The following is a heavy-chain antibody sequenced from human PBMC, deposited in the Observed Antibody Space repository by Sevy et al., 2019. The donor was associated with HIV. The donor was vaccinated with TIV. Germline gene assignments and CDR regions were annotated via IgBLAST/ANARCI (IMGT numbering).Heavy chain of an antibody. Sequence: GGSLRLSCAASGFTFSSYAMSWVRQASGKGLEWVSVIIGSGGTTYYADSVKGRFTISRDKSKGTLFLQMNNLRTEDTAIYYCAKNRGYDPHFDYWGQGTLVTVSS. CDR3: AKNRGYDPHFDY. CDR2: IIGSGGTT. D-gene: IGHD5-12*01. J-gene: IGHJ4*02. V-gene: IGHV3-23*01. CDR1: GFTFSSYA.